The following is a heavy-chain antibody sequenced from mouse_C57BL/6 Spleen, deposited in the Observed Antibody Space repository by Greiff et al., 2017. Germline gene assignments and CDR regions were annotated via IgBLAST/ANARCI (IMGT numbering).Heavy chain of an antibody. D-gene: IGHD1-1*01. CDR3: TRTGYYGSSLGY. V-gene: IGHV5-9-1*02. Sequence: EVKLVESGDGLVKPGGSVKLSCAASGFTFSSYAMSWVRQTPEKRLEWVAYISRGGDYIYYADTVQGRFTISRDNARNTLYLQMSSLKSEDTAMYYCTRTGYYGSSLGYWGQGASVTVSS. CDR2: ISRGGDYI. J-gene: IGHJ4*01. CDR1: GFTFSSYA.